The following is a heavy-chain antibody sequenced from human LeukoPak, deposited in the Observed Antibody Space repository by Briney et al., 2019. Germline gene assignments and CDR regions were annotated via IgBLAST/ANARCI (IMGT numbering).Heavy chain of an antibody. Sequence: SQTLSLTCTVSGGSISSGDYYWSWIRQPPGKGLEWIGYICDSGSTYYNPSLKSRVTISVDKSKNQFSLKLSSVTAADTAVYYCARLFGYCSGGSCYPHYFDYWGQGTLVTVSS. CDR1: GGSISSGDYY. D-gene: IGHD2-15*01. J-gene: IGHJ4*02. CDR3: ARLFGYCSGGSCYPHYFDY. CDR2: ICDSGST. V-gene: IGHV4-30-4*01.